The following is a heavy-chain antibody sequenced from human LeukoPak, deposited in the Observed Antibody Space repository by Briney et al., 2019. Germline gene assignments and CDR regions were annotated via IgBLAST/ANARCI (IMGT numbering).Heavy chain of an antibody. Sequence: GGSLRLSCVASGFTFSSYAMSWVRQAPGKGLEWVSAISGSGVTTHYAGSVKGRFSISRDNSKNTLYLQMNSLRAEDTALYYCAKKVVVGATSPYSNFQDWGQGTLVTVSS. CDR1: GFTFSSYA. CDR3: AKKVVVGATSPYSNFQD. D-gene: IGHD1-26*01. V-gene: IGHV3-23*01. J-gene: IGHJ1*01. CDR2: ISGSGVTT.